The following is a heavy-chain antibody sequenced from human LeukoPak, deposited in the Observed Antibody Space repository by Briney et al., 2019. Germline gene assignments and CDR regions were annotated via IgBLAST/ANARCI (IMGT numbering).Heavy chain of an antibody. V-gene: IGHV3-7*01. CDR2: IKQDGSEK. J-gene: IGHJ6*02. CDR3: ARGPRRAAADNIYYYGMDV. Sequence: GGSLRLSCAASGFAFSSSWMSWVRQAPGKGLEWVANIKQDGSEKYYVDSVKGRFTISRDNAKNSLYLQMNSLRAEDTAVYFCARGPRRAAADNIYYYGMDVWGQGTTVTVSS. D-gene: IGHD6-13*01. CDR1: GFAFSSSW.